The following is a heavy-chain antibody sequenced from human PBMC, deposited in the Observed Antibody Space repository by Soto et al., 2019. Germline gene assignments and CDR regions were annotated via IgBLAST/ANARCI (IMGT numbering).Heavy chain of an antibody. Sequence: HPGGSLRLSCAASGFTFSSYAMSWVRQAPGKGLEWVSAISGSGGSTYYADSVKGRFTISRDNSKNTLYLQMNSLRAEDTAVYYCAKRVTMIVVAKGAFDIWGQGTMVTVSS. V-gene: IGHV3-23*01. CDR2: ISGSGGST. J-gene: IGHJ3*02. CDR3: AKRVTMIVVAKGAFDI. D-gene: IGHD3-22*01. CDR1: GFTFSSYA.